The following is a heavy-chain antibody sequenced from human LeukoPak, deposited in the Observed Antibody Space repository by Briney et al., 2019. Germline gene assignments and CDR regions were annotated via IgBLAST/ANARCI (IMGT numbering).Heavy chain of an antibody. V-gene: IGHV4-59*08. D-gene: IGHD3-3*01. CDR2: IYYTGNT. CDR3: ASIVLFGVVFFDY. Sequence: SETLSLTCTVSGGSITNYYWSWLRQPPGKGLEWVGYIYYTGNTAYNLSLKSRLAISVDTSKNQFSLKLSSVNAADTAVYYCASIVLFGVVFFDYWGQGTLVTVSS. CDR1: GGSITNYY. J-gene: IGHJ4*02.